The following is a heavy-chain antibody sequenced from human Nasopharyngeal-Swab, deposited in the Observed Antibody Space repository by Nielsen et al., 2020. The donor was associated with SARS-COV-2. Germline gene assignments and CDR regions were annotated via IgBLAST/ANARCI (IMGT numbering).Heavy chain of an antibody. D-gene: IGHD1-1*01. CDR1: GFTFSSYA. CDR2: ISGSGSTI. J-gene: IGHJ4*02. V-gene: IGHV3-23*01. Sequence: GESLKISCAASGFTFSSYAMSWVRQAPGKGLEWVSAISGSGSTIYYADSVKGRFTISRDNAKNSLYLQMNSLRAEDTAVYYCAREGLNTGTFDYWGQGTLVTVSS. CDR3: AREGLNTGTFDY.